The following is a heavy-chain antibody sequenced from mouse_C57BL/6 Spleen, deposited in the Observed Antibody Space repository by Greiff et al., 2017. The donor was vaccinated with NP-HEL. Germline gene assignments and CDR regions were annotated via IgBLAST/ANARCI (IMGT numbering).Heavy chain of an antibody. J-gene: IGHJ1*03. CDR3: AKGGGEAYWYFDV. Sequence: VMLVESGPGLVQPSHCLSITCTVSGFSLTSYGVHWVRQPPGKGLEWLGVIWGGGSTDYNAAFISRLSISKDNSKSQVFFKMNSLQADDTAIYYCAKGGGEAYWYFDVWGTGTTVTVSS. CDR2: IWGGGST. CDR1: GFSLTSYG. V-gene: IGHV2-4*01.